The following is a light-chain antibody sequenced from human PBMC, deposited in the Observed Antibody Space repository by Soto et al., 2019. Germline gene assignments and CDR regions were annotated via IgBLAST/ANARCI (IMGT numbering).Light chain of an antibody. CDR1: SSDVGGYNY. CDR3: SSYTTSNTYV. J-gene: IGLJ1*01. CDR2: DVS. V-gene: IGLV2-14*03. Sequence: QSALTQPASVSGSPGQSISISCTGTSSDVGGYNYVSWYQQHPGKAPKLMIFDVSDRPSGVSSRFSGSKSDNTASLAISGPQAEDEADYYCSSYTTSNTYVFGTWTKVTVL.